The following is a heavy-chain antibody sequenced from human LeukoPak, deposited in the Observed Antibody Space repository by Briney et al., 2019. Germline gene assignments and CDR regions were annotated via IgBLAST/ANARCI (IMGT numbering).Heavy chain of an antibody. Sequence: PGVSLRLSCAASGVTFSSYAMSWVRQAPGKGLEWVSAISGSGGSTYYADSVKGRFTISRDNSKNTLYLQMNSLRAEDTAVYYCAKGVSPAPSYYFDYWGQGTLVTVSS. D-gene: IGHD2-2*01. CDR3: AKGVSPAPSYYFDY. J-gene: IGHJ4*02. V-gene: IGHV3-23*01. CDR2: ISGSGGST. CDR1: GVTFSSYA.